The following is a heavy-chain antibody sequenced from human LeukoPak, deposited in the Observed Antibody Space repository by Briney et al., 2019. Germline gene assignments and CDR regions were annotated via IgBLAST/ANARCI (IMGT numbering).Heavy chain of an antibody. CDR3: AYNGGSSDY. V-gene: IGHV3-21*04. J-gene: IGHJ4*02. CDR2: ISSSSSYI. Sequence: EWVSSISSSSSYIYYADSVKGRFTISRDNSKNTLYLQMNSLRAEDTAVYYCAYNGGSSDYWGQGTLVTVSS. D-gene: IGHD4-23*01.